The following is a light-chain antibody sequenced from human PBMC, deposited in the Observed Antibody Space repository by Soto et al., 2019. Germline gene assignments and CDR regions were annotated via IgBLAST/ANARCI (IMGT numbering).Light chain of an antibody. CDR3: CSSVGSITYV. V-gene: IGLV2-23*01. Sequence: QSALTQPASVSGSPGQWITISCTGSNSDVGTYNLVSWYQQYPRRAPQIILYEDTKRSSGIAYRFSGSKSGNTASLAISGLQAEDEADYYCCSSVGSITYVFGTGTKVTVL. J-gene: IGLJ1*01. CDR1: NSDVGTYNL. CDR2: EDT.